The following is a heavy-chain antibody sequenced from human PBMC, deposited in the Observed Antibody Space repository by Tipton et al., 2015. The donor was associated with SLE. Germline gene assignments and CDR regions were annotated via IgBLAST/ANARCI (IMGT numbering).Heavy chain of an antibody. CDR2: INHSGTT. CDR3: AKDSVSAYTHDGWFDP. D-gene: IGHD5-18*01. CDR1: AGSISSTTYY. J-gene: IGHJ5*02. Sequence: TLSLTCTVSAGSISSTTYYWGWIRQSPGKGLEWIGEINHSGTTNYNPSLKSRVTLSVDTSKNQFSLKLSSVTAADTAVYYCAKDSVSAYTHDGWFDPWGQGTLVTVSS. V-gene: IGHV4-39*07.